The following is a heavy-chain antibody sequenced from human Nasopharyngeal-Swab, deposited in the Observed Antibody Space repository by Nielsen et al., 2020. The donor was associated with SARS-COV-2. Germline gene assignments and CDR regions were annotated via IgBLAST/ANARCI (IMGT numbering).Heavy chain of an antibody. CDR1: GFDFNNYG. CDR3: AKSMAYFQLSGTYNLDF. Sequence: GESLKISCEASGFDFNNYGMHWVRQAPGKGLEWVAFISYEGSIRNYIDSVKGRFTVSRDSSKNTVYLQMNRLRPDDTAVYFCAKSMAYFQLSGTYNLDFWGQGTLVTVSS. V-gene: IGHV3-30*02. CDR2: ISYEGSIR. D-gene: IGHD2-21*01. J-gene: IGHJ4*02.